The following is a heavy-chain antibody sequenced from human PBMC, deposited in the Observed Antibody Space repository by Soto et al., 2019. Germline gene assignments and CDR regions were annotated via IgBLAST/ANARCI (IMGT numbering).Heavy chain of an antibody. Sequence: SETLSLTCKVSGVSVRRGETYWSWIRQSPGNGLEWIGYIHYSGSTYYNPSLRSRVTMSLDMSKNQFSLQLSSVTAADTAVYFCARGDSRGYDDSWFDSWGQGTLVTGSS. D-gene: IGHD3-22*01. CDR2: IHYSGST. V-gene: IGHV4-30-4*01. CDR3: ARGDSRGYDDSWFDS. CDR1: GVSVRRGETY. J-gene: IGHJ5*01.